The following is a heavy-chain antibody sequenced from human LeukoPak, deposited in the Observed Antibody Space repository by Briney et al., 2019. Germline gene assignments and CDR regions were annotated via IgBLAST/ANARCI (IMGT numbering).Heavy chain of an antibody. Sequence: GGSLRLSCGASGFTFIRYWMSWVRQAPGKGLEWVANIKQNGSVQYYADSMKGRFTISRDNTKNSLYLQMNSLRPEDTAVYHCARIGSSGSAYDLWGHGTLVTDSS. CDR3: ARIGSSGSAYDL. CDR2: IKQNGSVQ. V-gene: IGHV3-7*01. D-gene: IGHD6-19*01. CDR1: GFTFIRYW. J-gene: IGHJ5*02.